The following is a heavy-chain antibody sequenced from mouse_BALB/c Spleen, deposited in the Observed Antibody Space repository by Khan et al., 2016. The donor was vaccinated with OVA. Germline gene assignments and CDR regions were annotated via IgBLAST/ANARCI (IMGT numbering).Heavy chain of an antibody. CDR1: GYSITSDYA. Sequence: EVQLVESGPGLVKPSQSLSLTCTVTGYSITSDYAWNWIRQFPGNKLEWMGYISSSGHTNYNPALKSRISITPDKSKNPFFLQLNSVTTEDTATYYCARDGSRYNYAMDYWGQGTSVTVSS. J-gene: IGHJ4*01. CDR2: ISSSGHT. CDR3: ARDGSRYNYAMDY. V-gene: IGHV3-2*02. D-gene: IGHD2-3*01.